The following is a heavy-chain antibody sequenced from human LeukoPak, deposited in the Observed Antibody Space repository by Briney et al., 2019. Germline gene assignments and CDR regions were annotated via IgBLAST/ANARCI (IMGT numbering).Heavy chain of an antibody. Sequence: GGSLRLSCAASGFTFSSYAMSWVRQAPGKGLEWVSAISGSGGSTYYADSVKGRFTISRDNSKNTLYLQMNSLRAEDTAVYYCAKDRGYSYEHRNWFDPWGQGTLVTVSS. D-gene: IGHD5-18*01. CDR1: GFTFSSYA. CDR2: ISGSGGST. V-gene: IGHV3-23*01. CDR3: AKDRGYSYEHRNWFDP. J-gene: IGHJ5*02.